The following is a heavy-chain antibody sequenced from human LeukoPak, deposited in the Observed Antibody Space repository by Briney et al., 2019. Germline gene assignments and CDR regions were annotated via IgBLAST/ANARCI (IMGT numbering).Heavy chain of an antibody. V-gene: IGHV4-39*01. D-gene: IGHD6-19*01. CDR1: GGSISSSSYY. CDR3: ARNSSGGWFDP. J-gene: IGHJ5*02. Sequence: SETLSLTCTVSGGSISSSSYYWGWIRQPPGRGLEWIGSIDYSGSISCNPSLKSRVTLSVDTSKNQFSLKLRSVTAADSAVLFCARNSSGGWFDPSGHGTLVTVSS. CDR2: IDYSGSI.